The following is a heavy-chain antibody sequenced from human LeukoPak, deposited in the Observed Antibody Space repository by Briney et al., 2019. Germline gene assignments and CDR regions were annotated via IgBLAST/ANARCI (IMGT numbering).Heavy chain of an antibody. Sequence: GRSLRLSCAASGFTFSSYAMLWVRQAPGKGLEWVAVISYDGSNKYDADSVKGRFTISRDNSKNTLYLQMNSLRAEDTAVYYCARGGDIVVVPAAIVLDYWGQGTLVTVSS. J-gene: IGHJ4*02. D-gene: IGHD2-2*01. V-gene: IGHV3-30*04. CDR3: ARGGDIVVVPAAIVLDY. CDR2: ISYDGSNK. CDR1: GFTFSSYA.